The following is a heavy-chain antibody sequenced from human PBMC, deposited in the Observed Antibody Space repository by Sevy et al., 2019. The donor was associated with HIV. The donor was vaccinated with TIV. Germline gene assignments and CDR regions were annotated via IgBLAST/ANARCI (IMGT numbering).Heavy chain of an antibody. J-gene: IGHJ5*02. D-gene: IGHD4-17*01. V-gene: IGHV1-2*02. Sequence: ASVKVSCKASGYTFTGYYMHWVRQAPGQGLEWMGWINPNSGGTNYAQKFQGRVTMTRDTSISTAYMELSRLRSDDTAVYYCARAPLTTVVTRGKNWFDPLGQGTLVTVSS. CDR3: ARAPLTTVVTRGKNWFDP. CDR1: GYTFTGYY. CDR2: INPNSGGT.